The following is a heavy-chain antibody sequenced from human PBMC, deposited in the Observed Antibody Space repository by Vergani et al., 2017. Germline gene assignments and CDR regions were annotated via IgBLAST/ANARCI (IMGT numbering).Heavy chain of an antibody. CDR2: IYYSGST. D-gene: IGHD3-9*01. Sequence: QVQLQESGPGLVKPSETLSLTCTVSGGSISSYYWSWIRQPPGKGLEWIGYIYYSGSTNYNPSLKSRVTISVDTSKNQFSLKLSSVTAADTAVYYCARSYYDILTGFDPWGQGTLVTVSS. CDR1: GGSISSYY. V-gene: IGHV4-59*08. J-gene: IGHJ5*02. CDR3: ARSYYDILTGFDP.